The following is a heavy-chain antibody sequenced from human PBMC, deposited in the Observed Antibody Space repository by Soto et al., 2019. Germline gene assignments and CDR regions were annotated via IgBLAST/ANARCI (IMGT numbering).Heavy chain of an antibody. J-gene: IGHJ4*02. V-gene: IGHV3-30-3*01. CDR2: ISYDGSNK. CDR3: ARRRQGWGSFDY. Sequence: QVQLVESGGGVVQPGRSLRLSCAASGFTFSSYAMHWVRQAPGKGLEWVAVISYDGSNKYYADSVKGRFTISRDNSKNTLYLQMNSLRAEDTAVYYCARRRQGWGSFDYWGQGTLVTVSS. D-gene: IGHD6-19*01. CDR1: GFTFSSYA.